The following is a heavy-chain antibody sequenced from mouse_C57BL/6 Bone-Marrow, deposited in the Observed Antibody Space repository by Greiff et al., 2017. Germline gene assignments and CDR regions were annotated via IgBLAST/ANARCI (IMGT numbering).Heavy chain of an antibody. J-gene: IGHJ3*01. CDR3: ARGGIVRRIFAY. D-gene: IGHD2-5*01. CDR2: ISSGSSTI. Sequence: EVHLVESGGGLVKPGGSLKLSCAASGFTFSDYGMHWVRQAPEKGLEWVAYISSGSSTIYSADTVKGRFTLSRDNAKNTLFRQMTRLRSEDTAMYYGARGGIVRRIFAYWGQGTLVTVSA. V-gene: IGHV5-17*01. CDR1: GFTFSDYG.